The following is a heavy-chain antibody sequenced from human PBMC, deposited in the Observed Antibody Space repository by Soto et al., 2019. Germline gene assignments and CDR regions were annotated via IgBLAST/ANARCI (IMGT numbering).Heavy chain of an antibody. CDR2: IIPILGIA. J-gene: IGHJ6*02. D-gene: IGHD6-6*01. CDR1: GGTFSSYT. CDR3: ARMGLSSSSTFRYYYHGMDV. V-gene: IGHV1-69*02. Sequence: SVKVSCKASGGTFSSYTISWVRQAPGQGLEWMGRIIPILGIANYAQKFQGRVTNTADKSTSTAYMELSSLRSEDTAVYYCARMGLSSSSTFRYYYHGMDVWGQGTTVTVSS.